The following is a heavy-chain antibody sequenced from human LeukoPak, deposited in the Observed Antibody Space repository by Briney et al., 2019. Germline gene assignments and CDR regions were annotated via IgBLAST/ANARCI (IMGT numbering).Heavy chain of an antibody. CDR2: INHSGST. V-gene: IGHV4-34*01. J-gene: IGHJ4*02. CDR3: AREEYGDYVGY. CDR1: GFTFSDYY. Sequence: GSLRLSCAASGFTFSDYYMSWIRQPPGKGLEWIGEINHSGSTNYNPSLKSRVTISVDTSKNQFSLKLNSVTAADTAVYYCAREEYGDYVGYWGQGTLVTVAS. D-gene: IGHD4-17*01.